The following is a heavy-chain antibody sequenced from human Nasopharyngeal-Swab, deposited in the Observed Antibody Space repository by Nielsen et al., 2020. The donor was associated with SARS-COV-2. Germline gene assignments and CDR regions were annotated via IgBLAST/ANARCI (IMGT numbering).Heavy chain of an antibody. J-gene: IGHJ6*03. CDR1: GGSFSGYY. V-gene: IGHV4-34*01. CDR2: INHSGST. CDR3: ARGVKRRSDPMIVVVRLYYYYMDV. D-gene: IGHD3-22*01. Sequence: GSLRLSCAVYGGSFSGYYWSWIRQPPGKGLEWIGEINHSGSTNYNPSLKSRVTISVDTSKNQFSLKLSSVTAADTAVYYCARGVKRRSDPMIVVVRLYYYYMDVWGKGTTVTVSS.